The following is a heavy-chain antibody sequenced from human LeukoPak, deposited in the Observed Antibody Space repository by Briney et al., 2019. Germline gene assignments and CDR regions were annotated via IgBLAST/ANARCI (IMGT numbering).Heavy chain of an antibody. D-gene: IGHD4-17*01. CDR1: GGAISSYY. CDR2: ISDSGST. V-gene: IGHV4-59*01. CDR3: ARTTVTTSFDN. Sequence: SETLSLTCTVSGGAISSYYWSWIRQPPGQGLEWIAYISDSGSTNYNPSLKSRVTISVDTSKNQFSLKLSSVTAADTAVYYCARTTVTTSFDNWGQGTLVTVSS. J-gene: IGHJ4*02.